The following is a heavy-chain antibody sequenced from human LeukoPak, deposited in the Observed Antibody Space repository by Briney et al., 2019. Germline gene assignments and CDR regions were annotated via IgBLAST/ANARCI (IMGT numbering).Heavy chain of an antibody. V-gene: IGHV1-18*01. CDR2: ISAYNGNT. Sequence: GASVKVSCKASGYTFTSYAISWVRQAPGQGLEWMGWISAYNGNTNYAQKLQGRVTMTTDTSTSTAYMELRSLRSDDTAVYYCARDSGSDYYYYMDVWGKGTTVTVSS. CDR3: ARDSGSDYYYYMDV. D-gene: IGHD7-27*01. CDR1: GYTFTSYA. J-gene: IGHJ6*03.